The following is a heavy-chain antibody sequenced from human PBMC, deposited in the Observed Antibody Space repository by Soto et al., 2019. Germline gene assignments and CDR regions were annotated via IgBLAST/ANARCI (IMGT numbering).Heavy chain of an antibody. CDR3: ASAGYSSSWGCYWYFDL. Sequence: QVQLVQSGAEVKKPGASVKVSCKASGYTFTSYDINWVRQAPGQGLEWMGWMNPNSGNTGYAQKFQGGVTMTKNTSISTAYMELSSRRSEDTAVYYCASAGYSSSWGCYWYFDLWGRGTLVTVSS. D-gene: IGHD6-13*01. CDR1: GYTFTSYD. J-gene: IGHJ2*01. V-gene: IGHV1-8*01. CDR2: MNPNSGNT.